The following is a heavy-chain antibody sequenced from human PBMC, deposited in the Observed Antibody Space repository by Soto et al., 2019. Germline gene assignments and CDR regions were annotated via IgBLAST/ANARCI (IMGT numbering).Heavy chain of an antibody. Sequence: GGSLRLSCAASGFTFSSYAMSWVRQAPGKGLEWVSAISGSGGSTYYADSVKGRFTISRDNSKNTLYLQMNSLRAEDTAVYYCAKRGVLLWFGELLGFDYWGQGTLVTVS. CDR2: ISGSGGST. D-gene: IGHD3-10*01. J-gene: IGHJ4*02. V-gene: IGHV3-23*01. CDR1: GFTFSSYA. CDR3: AKRGVLLWFGELLGFDY.